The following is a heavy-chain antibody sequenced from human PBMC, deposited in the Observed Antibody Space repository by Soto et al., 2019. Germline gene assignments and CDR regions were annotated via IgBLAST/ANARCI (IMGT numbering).Heavy chain of an antibody. CDR2: ISYDGSNK. CDR3: AKTFRYSSSWHRNDAFDI. CDR1: GFTFSGYG. J-gene: IGHJ3*02. V-gene: IGHV3-30*18. Sequence: GGSLRLSCAASGFTFSGYGMHWVRQAPGKGLEWVAVISYDGSNKYYADSVKGRFTISRDNSKNTLYLQMNSLRAEDTAVYYCAKTFRYSSSWHRNDAFDIWGQGTMVTVSS. D-gene: IGHD6-13*01.